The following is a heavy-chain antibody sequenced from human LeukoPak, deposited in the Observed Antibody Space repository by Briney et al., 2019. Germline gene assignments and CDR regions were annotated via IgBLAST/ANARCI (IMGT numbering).Heavy chain of an antibody. Sequence: GGSLRLSCVGSGFTFRSHAMSWVRQAPEKGLEFVSGIYENGGTTYYADSVKGRFTVSRDNSKNTLYLQVNSLRAEDTAVYYCAKGGKWDVTPFDYWGQGTLVTVSS. V-gene: IGHV3-23*01. CDR2: IYENGGTT. CDR3: AKGGKWDVTPFDY. D-gene: IGHD1-26*01. CDR1: GFTFRSHA. J-gene: IGHJ4*02.